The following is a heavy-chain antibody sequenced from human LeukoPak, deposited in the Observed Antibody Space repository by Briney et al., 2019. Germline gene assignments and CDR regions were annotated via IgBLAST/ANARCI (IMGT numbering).Heavy chain of an antibody. J-gene: IGHJ4*02. V-gene: IGHV1-69*13. D-gene: IGHD5-12*01. CDR3: ARDNSGYDRYHYFDY. Sequence: SVKVSCKASGYTFTSYAMHWVRQAPGQGLEWMGGIIPIFGTANYAQKFQGRVTITADESTSTAYMELSSLRSEDTAVYYCARDNSGYDRYHYFDYWGQGTLVTVSS. CDR1: GYTFTSYA. CDR2: IIPIFGTA.